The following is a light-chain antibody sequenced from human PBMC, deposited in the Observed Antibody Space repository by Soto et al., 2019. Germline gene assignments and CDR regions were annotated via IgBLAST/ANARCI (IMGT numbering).Light chain of an antibody. CDR2: SAS. Sequence: DIQMTQSPPSLSASLGDSVTITCRASEPITDFLNWYQLKPGKAPRLLIYSASNVQPGVPSRFSGSGDGTDFTLTLSGLQHEDSATYYCQQTFSPFVTFGAGTKVEV. CDR3: QQTFSPFVT. CDR1: EPITDF. V-gene: IGKV1-39*01. J-gene: IGKJ4*01.